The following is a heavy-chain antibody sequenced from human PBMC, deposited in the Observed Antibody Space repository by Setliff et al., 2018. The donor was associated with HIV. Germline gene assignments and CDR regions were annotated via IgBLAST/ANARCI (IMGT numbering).Heavy chain of an antibody. CDR2: IWYDGSKK. CDR1: GFTFSPYW. V-gene: IGHV3-33*08. CDR3: AREQMTTVNYFDY. D-gene: IGHD4-4*01. J-gene: IGHJ4*02. Sequence: GGSLRLSCVASGFTFSPYWMHWVRQAPGKGLEWVAVIWYDGSKKYYADSVKGRFTISRDNSKNTLYLQLNSLRAEDTAVYYCAREQMTTVNYFDYWGRGTLVTVSS.